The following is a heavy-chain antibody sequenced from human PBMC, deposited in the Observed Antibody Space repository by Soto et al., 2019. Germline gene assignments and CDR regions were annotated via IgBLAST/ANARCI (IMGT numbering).Heavy chain of an antibody. CDR3: AKDLFRGAASDYYGMDV. D-gene: IGHD3-10*02. Sequence: EVQLLESGGGLVQPGGSLRLSCAASGFTFSSYAMSWVRQAPGKGLEWVSAISGSGGSTYYADSVKGWFTISRDNSKNTLYLQMNSLRAEDTAVYYCAKDLFRGAASDYYGMDVWGQGTTVTVSS. CDR1: GFTFSSYA. J-gene: IGHJ6*02. V-gene: IGHV3-23*01. CDR2: ISGSGGST.